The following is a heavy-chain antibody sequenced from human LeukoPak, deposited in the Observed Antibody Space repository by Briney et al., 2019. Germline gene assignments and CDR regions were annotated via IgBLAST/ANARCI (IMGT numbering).Heavy chain of an antibody. D-gene: IGHD4-17*01. J-gene: IGHJ5*02. V-gene: IGHV3-23*01. CDR3: TKDPNGDYIGAFGP. Sequence: GVSLRLSCAASGFTFSSFAMTWVRQAPGKGLEWVSSITGSHGCRYTTVPLNGRFTISRDNSQNTLYPQMNSLRAEDTAVYYCTKDPNGDYIGAFGPWGQGTLVTVPS. CDR1: GFTFSSFA. CDR2: ITGSHGCR.